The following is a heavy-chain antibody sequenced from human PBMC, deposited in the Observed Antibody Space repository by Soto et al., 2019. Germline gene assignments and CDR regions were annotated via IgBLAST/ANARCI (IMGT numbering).Heavy chain of an antibody. CDR2: ISSSSSTI. CDR1: GFTFSSYS. Sequence: GGSLRLSCAASGFTFSSYSMNWVRQAPGKGLEWVSYISSSSSTIYYADSVKGRFTISRDNAKNSLYLQMNSLRAEDTAVYYCARPYYDFWSGYYDYFQHWGQGTLVTVSS. J-gene: IGHJ1*01. CDR3: ARPYYDFWSGYYDYFQH. D-gene: IGHD3-3*01. V-gene: IGHV3-48*01.